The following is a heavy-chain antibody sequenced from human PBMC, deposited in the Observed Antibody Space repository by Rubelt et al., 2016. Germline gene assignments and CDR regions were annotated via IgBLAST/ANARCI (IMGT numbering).Heavy chain of an antibody. V-gene: IGHV4-59*05. J-gene: IGHJ5*02. Sequence: QVQLQESGPGLLKPSETLSLTCTVSGGSISTYYWSWIRQPPGNGLEWIGSIYSGGNTYYNPSLNSRITISVDSSKNQFSLKLSALTAADTAVYYCAKSAEGSTWYDAWGPGTLVTVSS. D-gene: IGHD6-13*01. CDR2: IYSGGNT. CDR1: GGSISTYY. CDR3: AKSAEGSTWYDA.